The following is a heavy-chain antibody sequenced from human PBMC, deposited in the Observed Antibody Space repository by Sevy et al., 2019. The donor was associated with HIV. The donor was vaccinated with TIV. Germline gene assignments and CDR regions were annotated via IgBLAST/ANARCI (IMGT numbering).Heavy chain of an antibody. Sequence: GGSLRLSCAASGFTFSSYAMSWVRQAPGKGLEWVSAISGSGGSTYYADSVKGRFTISRDNSKNTLYLQMNSLRAEDTAVYCCPRAGLEGSPGIVVVVAAIPDAFDIWGQGTMVTVSS. D-gene: IGHD2-15*01. CDR2: ISGSGGST. CDR1: GFTFSSYA. CDR3: PRAGLEGSPGIVVVVAAIPDAFDI. J-gene: IGHJ3*02. V-gene: IGHV3-23*01.